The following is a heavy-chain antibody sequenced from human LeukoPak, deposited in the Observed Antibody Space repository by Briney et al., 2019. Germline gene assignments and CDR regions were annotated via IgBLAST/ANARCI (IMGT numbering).Heavy chain of an antibody. Sequence: GGSLRLSCAASGFTFSSYSMNWVRQAPGKGLEWVSSISSSSSYIYYADSVKGRFTISRDNAKNSLYLQMNSLRAEDTAVYYCARGGSGSYYNPPFDPWGQGTLVTVSS. D-gene: IGHD3-10*01. CDR3: ARGGSGSYYNPPFDP. J-gene: IGHJ5*02. CDR1: GFTFSSYS. CDR2: ISSSSSYI. V-gene: IGHV3-21*01.